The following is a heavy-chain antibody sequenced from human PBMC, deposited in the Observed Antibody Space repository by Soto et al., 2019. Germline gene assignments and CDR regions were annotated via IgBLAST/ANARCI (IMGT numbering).Heavy chain of an antibody. V-gene: IGHV4-39*07. CDR3: ARDGSPNWRGGSGYIWGYGMDG. D-gene: IGHD2-15*01. J-gene: IGHJ6*02. CDR1: GGSISSSSYY. CDR2: IYYSGST. Sequence: PSEPLSLTCTVSGGSISSSSYYWGWIRQPPGKGLEWIGSIYYSGSTYYNPSLKSRVTISVDTSKNQFSLKLSSVTAADTAVYYCARDGSPNWRGGSGYIWGYGMDGWGQGTKVTVSS.